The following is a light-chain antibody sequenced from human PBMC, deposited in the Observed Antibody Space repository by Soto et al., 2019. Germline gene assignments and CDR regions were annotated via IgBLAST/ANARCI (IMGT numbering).Light chain of an antibody. V-gene: IGLV1-40*01. CDR3: QSYDSSLSGWG. CDR2: GNS. CDR1: SSNIGAGYD. Sequence: QPVLTQPPSVSGAPGQRVTISCTGSSSNIGAGYDVHWYQQLPGTAPKLLIYGNSNRPSGVPDRFSGSKSGTSASLAITGIQAEDEADYYCQSYDSSLSGWGFGGGTKVTVL. J-gene: IGLJ3*02.